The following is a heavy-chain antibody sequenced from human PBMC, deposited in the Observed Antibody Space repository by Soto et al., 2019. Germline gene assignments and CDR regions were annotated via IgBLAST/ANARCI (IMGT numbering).Heavy chain of an antibody. D-gene: IGHD3-10*01. CDR2: INHSGIT. J-gene: IGHJ4*02. CDR3: ARSSSGIGCDY. V-gene: IGHV4-34*01. Sequence: SETLSLTCAVYGGSFSGHHCSWIRQPPWKGPEWIGEINHSGITNHNPSLESRVTMSVDTSKNQFSLKLSSVTAADTAVYHCARSSSGIGCDYWGQGTLVTVSS. CDR1: GGSFSGHH.